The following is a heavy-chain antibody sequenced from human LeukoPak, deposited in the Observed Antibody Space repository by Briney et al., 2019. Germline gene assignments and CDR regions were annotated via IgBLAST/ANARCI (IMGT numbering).Heavy chain of an antibody. V-gene: IGHV1-8*01. CDR3: ARDSSSWYFGSGGWFDP. CDR1: GYTFTSYD. CDR2: MNPNSGNT. D-gene: IGHD6-13*01. Sequence: GASVKVSCKASGYTFTSYDINWVRQATGQGLEWMGWMNPNSGNTGYAQKFQGRVTMTRNTSISTAYMGLSSLRSEDTAVYYCARDSSSWYFGSGGWFDPWGQGTLVTVSS. J-gene: IGHJ5*02.